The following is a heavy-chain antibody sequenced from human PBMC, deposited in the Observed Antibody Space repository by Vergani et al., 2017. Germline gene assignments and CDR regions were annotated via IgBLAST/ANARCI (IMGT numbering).Heavy chain of an antibody. J-gene: IGHJ3*02. CDR3: ARGAYKDGYNKLAAFDI. Sequence: QVQLQESGPGLVKPSETLSLTCTVSGGSISSYYWSWIRQPPGKGLEWIGYIYYSGSTNYNPSLKSRVTISVDTSKNQFSLKLSSVTAADTAVYYCARGAYKDGYNKLAAFDIWGQGTMVTVSS. D-gene: IGHD5-24*01. CDR2: IYYSGST. CDR1: GGSISSYY. V-gene: IGHV4-59*01.